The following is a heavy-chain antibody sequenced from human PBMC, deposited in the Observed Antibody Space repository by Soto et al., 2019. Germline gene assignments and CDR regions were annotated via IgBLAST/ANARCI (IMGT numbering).Heavy chain of an antibody. V-gene: IGHV1-8*01. D-gene: IGHD1-1*01. Sequence: ASVKVSCKASGYTFTSYDIYWVRQATGQGLEWMGWMNPNTGNSGYAQKFQGRVTMTSDTSISTAHMELSSLRSEDTAVYYCARRAETNGWNGFGADKYYFDYWGQGTLVTVSS. J-gene: IGHJ4*02. CDR2: MNPNTGNS. CDR1: GYTFTSYD. CDR3: ARRAETNGWNGFGADKYYFDY.